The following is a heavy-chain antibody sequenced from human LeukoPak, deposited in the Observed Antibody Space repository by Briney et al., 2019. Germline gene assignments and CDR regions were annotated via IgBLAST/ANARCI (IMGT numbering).Heavy chain of an antibody. CDR3: SRVRYCGGDCLSFDY. CDR1: GFTFSSYW. J-gene: IGHJ4*02. V-gene: IGHV3-74*01. Sequence: PGGSLRLSCAASGFTFSSYWMHWVRQAPGKGLVWVSRINSDGSSTSYADSVKGRFTISRDNAKNTLYLQMNSLRAEETAVYYCSRVRYCGGDCLSFDYWGQGTLVTVSS. CDR2: INSDGSST. D-gene: IGHD2-21*02.